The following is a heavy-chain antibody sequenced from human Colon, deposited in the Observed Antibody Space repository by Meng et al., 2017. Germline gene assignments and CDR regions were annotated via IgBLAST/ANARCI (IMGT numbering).Heavy chain of an antibody. CDR2: VSHTGST. CDR3: ARGSGTLRHFDY. J-gene: IGHJ4*02. Sequence: QAQLQVSGPGLVKPSQTLSLTCTVSGGSISNGFFFWSWIRQHPLKGLEWIGSVSHTGSTSYNPSIQSLVTISRDTPKNQFSLNLTSVTAADTAVYFCARGSGTLRHFDYWGQGTLVTVSS. CDR1: GGSISNGFFF. D-gene: IGHD1-26*01. V-gene: IGHV4-31*01.